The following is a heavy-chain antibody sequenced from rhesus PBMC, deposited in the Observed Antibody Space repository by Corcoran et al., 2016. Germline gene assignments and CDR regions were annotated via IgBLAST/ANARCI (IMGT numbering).Heavy chain of an antibody. D-gene: IGHD6-25*01. Sequence: QVQLQQWGEGLVKPSETLSLTCAVYGGSISGYYYWSWIRQPPGKGLEWIGYIYGNSASTNYNPSLNNRVTISKDTSKNQFSLKLSSVTAADTAVYYCASYSGSWNGNYFDYWGQGVLVTVSS. CDR2: IYGNSAST. CDR3: ASYSGSWNGNYFDY. CDR1: GGSISGYYY. J-gene: IGHJ4*01. V-gene: IGHV4-73*01.